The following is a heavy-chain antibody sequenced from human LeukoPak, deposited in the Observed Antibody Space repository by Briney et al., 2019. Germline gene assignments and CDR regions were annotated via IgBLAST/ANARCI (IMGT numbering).Heavy chain of an antibody. V-gene: IGHV3-30*04. Sequence: PGRSLRLSCAASGFTFSSYAMHWVRQAPGKGLEWVAVISYDGSNKYYADSVKGRFTISRDNSKNTLYLQMNSLRAEDTAAYYCARAGGHDAFDIWGQGTMVTVSS. CDR1: GFTFSSYA. J-gene: IGHJ3*02. CDR2: ISYDGSNK. D-gene: IGHD1-26*01. CDR3: ARAGGHDAFDI.